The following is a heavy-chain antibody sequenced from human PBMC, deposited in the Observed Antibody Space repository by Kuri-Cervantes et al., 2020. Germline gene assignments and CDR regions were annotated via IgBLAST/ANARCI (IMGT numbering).Heavy chain of an antibody. J-gene: IGHJ4*02. V-gene: IGHV4-4*07. CDR1: GGSISSYY. D-gene: IGHD6-13*01. CDR3: ARDSYSSSWYLPTLFDY. Sequence: SETLSLTCTVSGGSISSYYWSWIRQPTGKGLEWIGRIYTSGSTNYNPSLKSRVTMSVDTSKNQFSLKLSSVTAADTAVYYCARDSYSSSWYLPTLFDYWGQGTLVTVSS. CDR2: IYTSGST.